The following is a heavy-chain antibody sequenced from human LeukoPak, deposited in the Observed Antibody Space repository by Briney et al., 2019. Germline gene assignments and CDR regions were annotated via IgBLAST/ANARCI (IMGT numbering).Heavy chain of an antibody. Sequence: GGSLRLSCAASGFTFSSYAMSWVRQAPGKGLEWVSAISGSGGSTYYADSVKGRFTISRDNSKNTLYLQMYSLRAEDTAVYYCAKAPLYQLLFSDYWGQGTLVTVSS. D-gene: IGHD2-2*01. CDR1: GFTFSSYA. CDR2: ISGSGGST. V-gene: IGHV3-23*01. CDR3: AKAPLYQLLFSDY. J-gene: IGHJ4*02.